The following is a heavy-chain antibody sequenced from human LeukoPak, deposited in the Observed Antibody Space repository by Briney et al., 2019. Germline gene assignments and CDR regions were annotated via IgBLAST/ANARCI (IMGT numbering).Heavy chain of an antibody. CDR1: GGSISSYY. D-gene: IGHD5-12*01. J-gene: IGHJ4*02. CDR3: ARGGDSGYDLDYFDY. V-gene: IGHV4-59*01. Sequence: SSETLSLTCTVSGGSISSYYWSWIRQPPGKGLEWIGYIYYSGSTNYNPSLKSRVTISVDTSKNQFSPKLSSVTAADTAVYYCARGGDSGYDLDYFDYWGQGTLVTVSS. CDR2: IYYSGST.